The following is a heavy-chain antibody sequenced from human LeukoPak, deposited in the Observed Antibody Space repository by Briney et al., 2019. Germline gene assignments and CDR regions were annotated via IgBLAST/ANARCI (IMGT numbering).Heavy chain of an antibody. CDR2: IVNSGGST. Sequence: GGSLRLSCAASGFTFSTYAMSWVRQAPGKGLERVSAIVNSGGSTYYADSVKGRFTISRDNSKNTLYLQMNSLRAEDTAVYYCASELNWGWQAFDIWGQGTMVTVSS. CDR3: ASELNWGWQAFDI. CDR1: GFTFSTYA. V-gene: IGHV3-23*01. D-gene: IGHD7-27*01. J-gene: IGHJ3*02.